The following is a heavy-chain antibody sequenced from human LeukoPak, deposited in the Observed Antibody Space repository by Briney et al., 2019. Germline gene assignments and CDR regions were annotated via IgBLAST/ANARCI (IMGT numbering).Heavy chain of an antibody. CDR3: ATVSYYYGMDV. Sequence: ASVKVSCKASGYTFTGYYMHWVRQAPGQGPEWMGWINPNSGGTNYAQKFQGRVTMTRDTSIRTAYMELSRLRSDDTAIYYCATVSYYYGMDVWGQGTTVTVSS. CDR2: INPNSGGT. V-gene: IGHV1-2*02. J-gene: IGHJ6*02. CDR1: GYTFTGYY. D-gene: IGHD2-8*01.